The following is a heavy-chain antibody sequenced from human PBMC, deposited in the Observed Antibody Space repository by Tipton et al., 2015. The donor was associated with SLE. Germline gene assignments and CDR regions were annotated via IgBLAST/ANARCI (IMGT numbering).Heavy chain of an antibody. V-gene: IGHV3-64*01. D-gene: IGHD3-22*01. CDR1: GFTFRNYA. Sequence: SLRLSCAATGFTFRNYAMHWVRQAPGKGLEYVSAISSNGGSTYYANSVKGRFTISRDNSNNTVFLEMNSLRPEDTAVYYCAKGRRGSGYSGDAFDFWGQGTMVSVSS. CDR2: ISSNGGST. J-gene: IGHJ3*01. CDR3: AKGRRGSGYSGDAFDF.